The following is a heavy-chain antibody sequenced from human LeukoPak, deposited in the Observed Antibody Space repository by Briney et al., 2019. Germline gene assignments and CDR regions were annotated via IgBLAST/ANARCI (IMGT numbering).Heavy chain of an antibody. CDR3: ARSYYYDSSSLVGLSFDI. D-gene: IGHD3-22*01. J-gene: IGHJ3*02. CDR2: ISYEGSNK. CDR1: GFTFSSYG. Sequence: GGSLRLSCAASGFTFSSYGMHWVRQAPGKGLEWVAVISYEGSNKYYADSVKGRFTISRDNSKNTLYLQMNSLRAEDTAVYYCARSYYYDSSSLVGLSFDIWGQGTMVTVSS. V-gene: IGHV3-30*03.